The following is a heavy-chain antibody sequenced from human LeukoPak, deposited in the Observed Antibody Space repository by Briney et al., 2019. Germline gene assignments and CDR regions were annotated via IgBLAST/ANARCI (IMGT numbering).Heavy chain of an antibody. J-gene: IGHJ6*03. CDR3: ARHDLEYSSSSGYYYYYYMDV. Sequence: PSETLSLTCTVSGGSISSSSYYWGWIRQPPGKGLEWIGSIYYSGSTYYNPSLKSRVTISVDTSKNQFSLQLSSVTAADTAVYYCARHDLEYSSSSGYYYYYYMDVWGKGTTVTVSS. CDR2: IYYSGST. CDR1: GGSISSSSYY. D-gene: IGHD6-6*01. V-gene: IGHV4-39*01.